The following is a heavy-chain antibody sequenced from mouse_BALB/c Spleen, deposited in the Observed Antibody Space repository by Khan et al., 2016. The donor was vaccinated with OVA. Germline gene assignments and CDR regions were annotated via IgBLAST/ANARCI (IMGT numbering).Heavy chain of an antibody. V-gene: IGHV1-52*01. Sequence: QVQLQQPGAELVRPGASVKLSCKASGYTFTSYWMNWVRQRPRQGLEWIGKINPSDSESHYNQMFKDKATLTVDKSSGTAYMQLSSLTSEDSAVYYWARREKYGYDASWFAYWGQGTLVTVSA. CDR1: GYTFTSYW. D-gene: IGHD2-2*01. CDR2: INPSDSES. J-gene: IGHJ3*01. CDR3: ARREKYGYDASWFAY.